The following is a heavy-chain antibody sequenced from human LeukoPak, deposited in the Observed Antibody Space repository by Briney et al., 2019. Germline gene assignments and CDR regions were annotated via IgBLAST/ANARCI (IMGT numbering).Heavy chain of an antibody. D-gene: IGHD3-9*01. CDR3: AKTLRYFDWLSGFDY. V-gene: IGHV3-23*01. J-gene: IGHJ4*02. Sequence: GGSLRLSCAASGFTFRSYAMSWVRKAPGKGLEWGSASSGSGGSTYYAATVKGRFTISRDNSKNTLYLQMKSLRAEDTAVYYCAKTLRYFDWLSGFDYWGQGTLVTVSS. CDR1: GFTFRSYA. CDR2: SSGSGGST.